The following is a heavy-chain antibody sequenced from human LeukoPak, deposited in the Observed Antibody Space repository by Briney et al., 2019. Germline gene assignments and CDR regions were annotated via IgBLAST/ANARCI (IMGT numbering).Heavy chain of an antibody. CDR1: GFTFDDDG. J-gene: IGHJ6*02. D-gene: IGHD1-26*01. V-gene: IGHV3-20*04. CDR3: AKGPYSGSYPYYYYYGMDV. CDR2: INWNGGST. Sequence: GGSLRVSCAASGFTFDDDGMSWVRQAPGKGLEWVSGINWNGGSTGYADSVKGRFTISRDNSKNTLYLQMNSLRAEDTAVYYCAKGPYSGSYPYYYYYGMDVWGQGTTVTVSS.